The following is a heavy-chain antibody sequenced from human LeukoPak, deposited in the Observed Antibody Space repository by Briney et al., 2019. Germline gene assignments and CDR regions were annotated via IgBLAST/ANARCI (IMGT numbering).Heavy chain of an antibody. D-gene: IGHD5-12*01. Sequence: PGESLRLSCTASGFIFSNYWMTWVRQAPGKGLEWVAQINQDGSKEYYIDSVKARFSISRDNARNSLSLQMNSLRAEDTAVYYCVRDGGVSGYDLLDYWGQETLVTVSS. CDR2: INQDGSKE. CDR3: VRDGGVSGYDLLDY. CDR1: GFIFSNYW. J-gene: IGHJ4*02. V-gene: IGHV3-7*01.